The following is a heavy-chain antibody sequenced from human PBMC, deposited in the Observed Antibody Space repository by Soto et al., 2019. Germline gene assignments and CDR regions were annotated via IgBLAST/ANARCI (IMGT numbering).Heavy chain of an antibody. CDR1: GFSLTSGVG. J-gene: IGHJ4*02. CDR3: EHTFDLPTLDY. V-gene: IGHV2-5*02. Sequence: QITLKESGPTLVKPTQTLTLTCTFSGFSLTSGVGVAWIRQPPGKALEWLALIYWDDNKRYSPSLKRRLTITKDNSKNQVVLTMANVDPVDTATYFCEHTFDLPTLDYWGQGTLVTVSS. D-gene: IGHD3-9*01. CDR2: IYWDDNK.